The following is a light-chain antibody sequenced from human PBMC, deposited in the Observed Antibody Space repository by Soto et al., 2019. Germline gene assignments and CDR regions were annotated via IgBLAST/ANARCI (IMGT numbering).Light chain of an antibody. V-gene: IGKV1-13*02. CDR3: QQYNSYS. CDR2: HAS. Sequence: AIPLTQYPSSLFASXGDRVTIDCRPCSGTSSCVAWYQQKPGTASKLQIYHASTLESGVPSRFSGSASGTECTLTISSLQPDDFATDYCQQYNSYSFGQGTKVDIK. CDR1: SGTSSC. J-gene: IGKJ1*01.